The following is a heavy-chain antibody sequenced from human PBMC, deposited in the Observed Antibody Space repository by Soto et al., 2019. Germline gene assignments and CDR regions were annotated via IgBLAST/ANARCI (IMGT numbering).Heavy chain of an antibody. Sequence: QVHLVQSGAEVKKPGASVKVSCKGSGYAFTTYGITWVRQAPGQGLEWMGWISAHNGNTNYAQKLQGRVTVTRDTSPNPGYMELRSLRSGDTAVYYWARGRYGDYWGQGALVTVSS. D-gene: IGHD1-1*01. CDR1: GYAFTTYG. CDR3: ARGRYGDY. CDR2: ISAHNGNT. V-gene: IGHV1-18*01. J-gene: IGHJ4*02.